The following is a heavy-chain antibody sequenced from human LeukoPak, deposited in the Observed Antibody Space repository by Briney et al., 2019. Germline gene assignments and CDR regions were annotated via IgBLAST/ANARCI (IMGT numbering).Heavy chain of an antibody. CDR2: IYPSGSRT. CDR1: GYTFTSHY. J-gene: IGHJ4*02. V-gene: IGHV1-46*01. Sequence: ASVKVSCKAPGYTFTSHYMHWVRQAPGHGPEWMGVIYPSGSRTVYAQNFQGRVSVTRDASTSTVYMELSSLRSEDTAMYYCARELEAAAKNFDLWGQGTLVTVSS. CDR3: ARELEAAAKNFDL. D-gene: IGHD2-15*01.